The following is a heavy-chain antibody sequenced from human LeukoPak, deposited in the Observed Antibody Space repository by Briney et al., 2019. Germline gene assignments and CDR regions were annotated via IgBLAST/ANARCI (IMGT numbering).Heavy chain of an antibody. CDR1: GGSISSGDYY. V-gene: IGHV4-30-4*01. D-gene: IGHD6-19*01. J-gene: IGHJ6*02. CDR3: ARGGAYSSGWYSSYYYYYGMDV. CDR2: IYYSGST. Sequence: PSETLSLTCTVSGGSISSGDYYWSWIRQPPGKGLEWIVYIYYSGSTYYNPSLKSRVTISVDTSKNQFSLKLSSVTAADTAVYYCARGGAYSSGWYSSYYYYYGMDVWGQGTTVTVSS.